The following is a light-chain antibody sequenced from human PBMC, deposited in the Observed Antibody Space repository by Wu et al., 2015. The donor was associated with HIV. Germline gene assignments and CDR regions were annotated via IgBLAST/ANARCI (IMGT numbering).Light chain of an antibody. Sequence: EIVLTQSPGTLSLSPGERATLSCRASQSVYGSYVAWYQQKPGQAPRLLIYAASSRATGIPDRFRGSGSGTDFTLTISRLEPEDSAVYYCQQYGGSPSITFGQGTRLEIK. V-gene: IGKV3-20*01. J-gene: IGKJ5*01. CDR1: QSVYGSY. CDR3: QQYGGSPSIT. CDR2: AAS.